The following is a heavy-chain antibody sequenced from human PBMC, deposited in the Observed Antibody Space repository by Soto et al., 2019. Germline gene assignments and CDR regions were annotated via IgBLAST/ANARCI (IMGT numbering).Heavy chain of an antibody. Sequence: ASVKVSCKASGYTFTGYYMHWVRQAPGQGLEWMGWINPNSGGTNYAQKFQSRVTMTRDTAISTAYMELSRLRSDDTAVYYCARAGYYYNWFDPWGQGTLVTVSS. D-gene: IGHD3-22*01. J-gene: IGHJ5*02. CDR1: GYTFTGYY. CDR3: ARAGYYYNWFDP. V-gene: IGHV1-2*02. CDR2: INPNSGGT.